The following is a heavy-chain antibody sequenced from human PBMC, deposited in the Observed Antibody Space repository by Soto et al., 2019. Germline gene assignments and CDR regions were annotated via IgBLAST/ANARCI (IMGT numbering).Heavy chain of an antibody. CDR1: GDSINSADYY. D-gene: IGHD6-13*01. Sequence: QVQLQESGPGLMKPSQTLSLTCTVSGDSINSADYYWSWIRQPPGKGLEWIGHIYYSGSTYYTPSLKSRVTISIDTSKNQFSLKMTSVTAADTAVYYWARDRGSRWMYKWFDTWGQGTQVTVSS. CDR2: IYYSGST. J-gene: IGHJ5*02. CDR3: ARDRGSRWMYKWFDT. V-gene: IGHV4-30-4*01.